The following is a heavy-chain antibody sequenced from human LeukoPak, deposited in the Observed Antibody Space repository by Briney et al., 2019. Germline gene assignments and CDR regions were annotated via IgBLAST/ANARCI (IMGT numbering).Heavy chain of an antibody. CDR3: ARDRGRSEAYYYGSGSYYND. V-gene: IGHV3-48*04. D-gene: IGHD3-10*01. CDR1: GFTFSSYS. J-gene: IGHJ4*02. CDR2: ISSSGSTI. Sequence: PGGSLRLSCAASGFTFSSYSMAWVRQAPGKGLEWVSYISSSGSTIYYADSVKGRFTISRDNAKNSLYLQMNSLRAEDTAVYYCARDRGRSEAYYYGSGSYYNDWGQGTLVTVSS.